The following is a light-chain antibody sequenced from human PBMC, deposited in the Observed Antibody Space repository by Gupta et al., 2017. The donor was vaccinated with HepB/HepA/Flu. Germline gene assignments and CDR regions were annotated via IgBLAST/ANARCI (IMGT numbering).Light chain of an antibody. Sequence: DIVMTQSPLSLPVTPGEPASISCRSSQSLLHSNGYNYLDWYLQKPGQSPQLLIYLGSNRASGVPDRFSGSGSGTDFTLKISRVEAEDVGVYYCRQALQTSETFGQGTKVEIK. CDR2: LGS. CDR1: QSLLHSNGYNY. V-gene: IGKV2-28*01. CDR3: RQALQTSET. J-gene: IGKJ1*01.